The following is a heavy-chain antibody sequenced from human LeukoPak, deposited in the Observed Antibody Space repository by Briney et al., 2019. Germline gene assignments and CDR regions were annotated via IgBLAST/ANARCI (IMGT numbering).Heavy chain of an antibody. CDR1: GFTFSSYG. V-gene: IGHV3-30*18. J-gene: IGHJ6*03. CDR2: ISYDGSNK. D-gene: IGHD2-2*01. Sequence: GRSLRLSCAASGFTFSSYGTHWVRQAPGKGLEWVAVISYDGSNKYYADSVKGRFTISRDNSKNTLYLQMNSLRAEDTAVYYCAKDAARGSSTNAYYYYYMDVWGKGTTVTVSS. CDR3: AKDAARGSSTNAYYYYYMDV.